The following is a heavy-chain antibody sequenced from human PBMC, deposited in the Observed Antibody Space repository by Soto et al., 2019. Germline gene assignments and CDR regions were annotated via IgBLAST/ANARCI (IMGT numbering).Heavy chain of an antibody. Sequence: QVQLVESGGGVVQPGRSLRLSCAASGFTFRSYGMHWVRQVPGKGLEWVAHISYDGSDKYYADSVKGRSSMSRDNSKSTLFLQLNSLRPEDTAVYYCAKDRSWNDALYYFDYWGQGTLVTVSS. D-gene: IGHD1-1*01. J-gene: IGHJ4*02. CDR1: GFTFRSYG. V-gene: IGHV3-30*18. CDR2: ISYDGSDK. CDR3: AKDRSWNDALYYFDY.